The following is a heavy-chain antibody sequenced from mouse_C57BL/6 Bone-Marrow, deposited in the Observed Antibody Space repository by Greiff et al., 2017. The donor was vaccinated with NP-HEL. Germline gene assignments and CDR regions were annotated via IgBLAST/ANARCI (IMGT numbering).Heavy chain of an antibody. CDR2: IHPNSGST. J-gene: IGHJ4*01. Sequence: QLQQPGAELVKPGASVKLSCKASGYTFTSYWMHWVKQRPGQGLEWIGMIHPNSGSTNYNEKFKSKATLTVDKTSSTAYMQLSSLTSEDSAVYYCARELYAMDYWGQGTSVTVSS. CDR3: ARELYAMDY. V-gene: IGHV1-64*01. CDR1: GYTFTSYW.